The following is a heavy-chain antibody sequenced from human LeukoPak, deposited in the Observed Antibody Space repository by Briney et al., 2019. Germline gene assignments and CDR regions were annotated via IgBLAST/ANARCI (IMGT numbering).Heavy chain of an antibody. CDR1: GFTFSTYW. Sequence: RGSLRLSCAASGFTFSTYWMHWVRQAPGKGLVWVSRTYSDGSSTSYADSVKGRFTISRDNAKNTLYLQMNSLRAEDTAVYYCARDPPGGELPHDYWGQEPWSPSPQ. CDR3: ARDPPGGELPHDY. CDR2: TYSDGSST. D-gene: IGHD1-26*01. J-gene: IGHJ4*01. V-gene: IGHV3-74*01.